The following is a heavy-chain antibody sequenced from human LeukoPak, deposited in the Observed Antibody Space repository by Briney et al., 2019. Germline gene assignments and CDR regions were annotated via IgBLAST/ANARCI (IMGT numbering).Heavy chain of an antibody. V-gene: IGHV4-39*01. CDR2: IYYSGGT. Sequence: SETLSLTCTVSGGSISSYYWGWIRQPPGKGLEWIGSIYYSGGTYYNPSLKSRVTISVDTSKNQFSLKLSFVTAADTAVYYCAIVKQQLVQVFFQHWGRGTLVTVSS. CDR1: GGSISSYY. D-gene: IGHD6-13*01. J-gene: IGHJ1*01. CDR3: AIVKQQLVQVFFQH.